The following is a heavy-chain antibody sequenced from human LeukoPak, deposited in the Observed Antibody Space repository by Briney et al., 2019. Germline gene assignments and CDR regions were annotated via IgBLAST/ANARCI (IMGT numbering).Heavy chain of an antibody. V-gene: IGHV4-59*08. CDR2: IYDSGST. CDR3: ARRSLRGYYYYGMDV. Sequence: KPSETLSLTCTVSGGSISSYYWSWIRQPPGKGLEWIGYIYDSGSTNYNPSLKSRVTISVDTSKNQFSLKLSSVTAADTAVYYCARRSLRGYYYYGMDVWGQGTTVTVSS. CDR1: GGSISSYY. D-gene: IGHD3-10*01. J-gene: IGHJ6*02.